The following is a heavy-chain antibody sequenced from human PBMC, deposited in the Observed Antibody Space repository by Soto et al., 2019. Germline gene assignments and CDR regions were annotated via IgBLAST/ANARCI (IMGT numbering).Heavy chain of an antibody. CDR3: AKDPPTYYYGSGSYGSDY. CDR2: ISGSGGST. Sequence: GGSLRLSSAASGCTFSSYAMSWVRQAPGKGLEWVSAISGSGGSTYYADSVKGRFTISRDNSKNTLYLQMNSLRAEDTAVYYCAKDPPTYYYGSGSYGSDYWGQGTLVTVSS. V-gene: IGHV3-23*01. J-gene: IGHJ4*02. CDR1: GCTFSSYA. D-gene: IGHD3-10*01.